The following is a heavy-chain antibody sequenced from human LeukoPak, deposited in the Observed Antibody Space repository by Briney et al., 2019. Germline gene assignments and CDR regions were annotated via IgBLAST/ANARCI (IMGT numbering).Heavy chain of an antibody. CDR1: GGSISSSSYY. D-gene: IGHD6-6*01. Sequence: SETLSLTRTVSGGSISSSSYYWGWIRQPPGKGLEWIGSIYYSGSTYYNPSLKSRVTISVDTSKNQFSLKLSSVTAADTAVYYCARQRGSSWDYYYYYYMEVCGKGTTVTVSS. CDR2: IYYSGST. J-gene: IGHJ6*03. V-gene: IGHV4-39*01. CDR3: ARQRGSSWDYYYYYYMEV.